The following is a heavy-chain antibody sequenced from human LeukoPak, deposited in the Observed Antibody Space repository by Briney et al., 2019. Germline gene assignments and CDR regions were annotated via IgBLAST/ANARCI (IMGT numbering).Heavy chain of an antibody. D-gene: IGHD2-2*02. CDR1: GFTFSSYD. Sequence: PGGSLRLSCAASGFTFSSYDMNWVRQAPGKGLEWVSSISSSSSYIYYADSMKGRFTISRDNAKNSLYLQMNSLRAEDTAVYFCARGIYTSSPRNPKNFFDYWGQGTLVTVS. J-gene: IGHJ4*02. CDR3: ARGIYTSSPRNPKNFFDY. CDR2: ISSSSSYI. V-gene: IGHV3-21*01.